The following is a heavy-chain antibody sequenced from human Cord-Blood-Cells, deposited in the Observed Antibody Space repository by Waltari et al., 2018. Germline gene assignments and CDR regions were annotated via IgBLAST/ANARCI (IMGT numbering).Heavy chain of an antibody. CDR1: GYTFTSYA. Sequence: QVQLVQSGSELKKPGASVKVSCKASGYTFTSYAMNWVRQAPGQGLEWMGWINTNTGKPTYAQGFTGRFVFSLDTSVRTAYLQISSLKAEDTAVYYCASSSRGIVVVPAASGDAFDIWGQGTMVTVSS. J-gene: IGHJ3*02. V-gene: IGHV7-4-1*02. D-gene: IGHD2-2*01. CDR3: ASSSRGIVVVPAASGDAFDI. CDR2: INTNTGKP.